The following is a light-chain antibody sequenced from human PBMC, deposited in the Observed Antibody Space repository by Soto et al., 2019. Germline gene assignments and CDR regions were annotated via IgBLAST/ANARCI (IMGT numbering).Light chain of an antibody. Sequence: DIVMTQSPLSLPVTPGEPASISCRSSQSLLHSNGYNYLDWYLQKPGQSPQLLIYLGSNRASGVPDRFSGSGSGTDFTLKIRRVEAEDVGVYSCMQAIQTSYTFGQGTKVDIK. J-gene: IGKJ2*01. CDR2: LGS. V-gene: IGKV2-28*01. CDR3: MQAIQTSYT. CDR1: QSLLHSNGYNY.